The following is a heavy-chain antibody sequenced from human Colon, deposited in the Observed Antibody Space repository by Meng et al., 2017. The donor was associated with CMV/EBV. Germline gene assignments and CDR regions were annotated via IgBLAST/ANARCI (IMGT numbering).Heavy chain of an antibody. CDR3: ARGRRYCTSGSCYIFDS. CDR2: LYSGNTT. D-gene: IGHD2-2*02. CDR1: GVILSSMY. V-gene: IGHV3-66*02. Sequence: GESLKISCAASGVILSSMYMNWVRQTPGKGLEWVALLYSGNTTKYADSVTGRFTISRDSSKNTLYLQMNNVRPEDTAIYYCARGRRYCTSGSCYIFDSWGQGTLVTVSS. J-gene: IGHJ4*02.